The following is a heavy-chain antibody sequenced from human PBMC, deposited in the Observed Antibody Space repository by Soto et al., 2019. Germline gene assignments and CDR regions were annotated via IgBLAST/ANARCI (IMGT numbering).Heavy chain of an antibody. Sequence: LSLTCTVSGGSISSYYWSWIRQPPGKGLEWIGYIYYSGSTNYNPSLKSRVTISVDTSKNQFSLKLSSVTAADTAVYYCARIALSGYYGSEGGWFDPWGQGTLVTVSS. CDR1: GGSISSYY. CDR2: IYYSGST. V-gene: IGHV4-59*01. J-gene: IGHJ5*02. D-gene: IGHD3-10*01. CDR3: ARIALSGYYGSEGGWFDP.